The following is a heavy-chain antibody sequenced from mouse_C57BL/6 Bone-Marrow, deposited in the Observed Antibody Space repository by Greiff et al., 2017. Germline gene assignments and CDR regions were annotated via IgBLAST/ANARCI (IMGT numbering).Heavy chain of an antibody. CDR1: GFTFSSYA. CDR2: ISDGGSYT. Sequence: EVQLVESGGGLVKPGGSLKLSCAASGFTFSSYAMSWVRQTPEKRLAWVATISDGGSYTYYPDNVKGRFTISRDNDKNNLYLQMSHLKSEDTAMYYCARDPTVVAGAMDYWGQGTSVTVSS. V-gene: IGHV5-4*01. D-gene: IGHD1-1*01. CDR3: ARDPTVVAGAMDY. J-gene: IGHJ4*01.